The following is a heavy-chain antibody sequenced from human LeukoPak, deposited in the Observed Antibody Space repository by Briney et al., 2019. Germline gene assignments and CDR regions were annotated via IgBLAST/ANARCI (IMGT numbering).Heavy chain of an antibody. V-gene: IGHV3-30*04. D-gene: IGHD1-14*01. CDR3: ARDPTRRYPYYFDY. Sequence: GGSLRLSCAASGFTFSSYAMHWVRQAPGKGLEWVAVISYDGSNKYYADSVKGRFTISRDNSKNTLYLQMNSLRAEDTAVYYCARDPTRRYPYYFDYWGQGTLVTVSS. CDR1: GFTFSSYA. CDR2: ISYDGSNK. J-gene: IGHJ4*02.